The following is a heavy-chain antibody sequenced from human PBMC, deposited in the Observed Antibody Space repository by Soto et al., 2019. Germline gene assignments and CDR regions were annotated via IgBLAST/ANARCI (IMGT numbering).Heavy chain of an antibody. J-gene: IGHJ4*02. CDR2: MYYGGST. CDR1: GGSISSSSYY. D-gene: IGHD5-12*01. CDR3: ARPLVAPNPNSDY. V-gene: IGHV4-39*01. Sequence: PSQTLSLTCTVSGGSISSSSYYWGWIRQPPGKGLEWIGSMYYGGSTYYNSSLESRVSISVDTSKNQFSLRLSSVTAADTAVYYCARPLVAPNPNSDYWGQGTLVTVSS.